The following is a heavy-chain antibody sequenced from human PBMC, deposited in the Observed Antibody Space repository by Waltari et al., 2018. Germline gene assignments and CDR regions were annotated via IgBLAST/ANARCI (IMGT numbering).Heavy chain of an antibody. D-gene: IGHD1-26*01. CDR1: GFTFDDYA. V-gene: IGHV3-9*01. J-gene: IGHJ4*02. Sequence: EVQLVESGGGLIQPGGSLRLSCAASGFTFDDYAIHWVRQAPGKGLEWVSGISWNSGTIDYADSVKGRFTISRDNAKNSLYLQMNSLRAEDTALYYCAKDKTRWSGSHLFDSWGQGTLVTVSS. CDR2: ISWNSGTI. CDR3: AKDKTRWSGSHLFDS.